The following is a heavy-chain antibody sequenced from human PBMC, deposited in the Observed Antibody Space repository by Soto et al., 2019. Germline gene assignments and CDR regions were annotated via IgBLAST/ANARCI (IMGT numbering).Heavy chain of an antibody. V-gene: IGHV3-33*01. CDR2: IWYDGSNK. CDR3: ARGYDFWSGALDY. J-gene: IGHJ4*02. CDR1: GFTFSDYG. Sequence: QVQLVESGGGVVQPGRSLRLSCAASGFTFSDYGMHWVRQAPGKGLEWVAVIWYDGSNKYYADSVRGRFTISRDNSKNTVYLQMNSLSAGDTAMYYCARGYDFWSGALDYWGQGTLVTVSS. D-gene: IGHD3-3*01.